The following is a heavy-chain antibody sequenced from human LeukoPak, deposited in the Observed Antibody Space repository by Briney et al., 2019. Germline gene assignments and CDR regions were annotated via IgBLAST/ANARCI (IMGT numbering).Heavy chain of an antibody. V-gene: IGHV3-7*04. D-gene: IGHD2-2*02. CDR2: IKEDGSEK. CDR1: GFIFRSHW. J-gene: IGHJ2*01. CDR3: VRAAPDTRYRHLDF. Sequence: GGSLRLSCVASGFIFRSHWMKWVRQAPGKGLEWVADIKEDGSEKYYEDSVKGRFIISRDNADNSLSLQMSSLRVEDTAVYYCVRAAPDTRYRHLDFWGGGTLFSVSS.